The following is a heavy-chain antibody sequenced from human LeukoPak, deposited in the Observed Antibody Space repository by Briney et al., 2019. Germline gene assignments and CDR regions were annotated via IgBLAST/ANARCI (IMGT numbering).Heavy chain of an antibody. CDR1: GGSFSGYY. D-gene: IGHD3-10*01. Sequence: SETLSLTCAVYGGSFSGYYWSWIRQPPGKGLEWIGEINHSGSTNYNPSLKSRVTISVDTSKNQFSLKLSSVTDADTAVYYCARLRVGNWGQGTLVTVSS. V-gene: IGHV4-34*01. CDR3: ARLRVGN. CDR2: INHSGST. J-gene: IGHJ4*02.